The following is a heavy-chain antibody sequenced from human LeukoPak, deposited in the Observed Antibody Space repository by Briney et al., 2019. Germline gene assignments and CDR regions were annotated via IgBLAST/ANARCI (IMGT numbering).Heavy chain of an antibody. CDR2: IRSKANSYAT. D-gene: IGHD2-2*01. J-gene: IGHJ6*03. CDR3: TRHKVVVPAATRGLYYMDV. Sequence: GGSLKLSCAASGFTFRGSAMHWVRQASGKGLEWVGRIRSKANSYATAYAASVKGRFTISRDDSKNTAYLQMNSLKTEDTAVYYCTRHKVVVPAATRGLYYMDVWGKGTTVTVSS. V-gene: IGHV3-73*01. CDR1: GFTFRGSA.